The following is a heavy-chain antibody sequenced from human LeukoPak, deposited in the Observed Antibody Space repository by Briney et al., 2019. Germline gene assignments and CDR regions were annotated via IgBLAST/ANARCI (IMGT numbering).Heavy chain of an antibody. CDR1: GYSFTSYW. J-gene: IGHJ6*02. D-gene: IGHD1-7*01. V-gene: IGHV5-51*01. CDR2: IYPGDSDT. CDR3: ARHDWNSFSYYGMDV. Sequence: GESLQISCKGSGYSFTSYWIGWVRQMPGKGLEWMGIIYPGDSDTRYSPSSQGQVTISADKSISTAYLQWSSLKASDTAMYYCARHDWNSFSYYGMDVWGQGTTVTVSS.